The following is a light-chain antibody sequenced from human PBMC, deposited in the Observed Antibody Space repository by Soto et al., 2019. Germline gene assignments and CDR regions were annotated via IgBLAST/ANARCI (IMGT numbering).Light chain of an antibody. CDR3: CSHSTSVTWM. Sequence: QSALTQTASVSGSPGQSITISCTGSSSDVGGYNFVSWYQQHPGKAPKLIIHEVSNRPSGVSNRFSGSKSGNTASLTISGLQAEDEAVYYCCSHSTSVTWMFGGGTKLNVL. V-gene: IGLV2-14*03. CDR1: SSDVGGYNF. J-gene: IGLJ3*02. CDR2: EVS.